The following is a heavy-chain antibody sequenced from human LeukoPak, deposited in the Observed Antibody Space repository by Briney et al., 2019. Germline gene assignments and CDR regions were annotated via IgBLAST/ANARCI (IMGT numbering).Heavy chain of an antibody. CDR1: GFTFSRYS. CDR2: ISGSGDTT. Sequence: GGSLRLSCVGSGFTFSRYSMNWVRQAPGKGLEWVSAISGSGDTTYYADSVKGRFTISRDNSKKTLYLQMNSLRAEDTAVYYCAKDFTLAMATMFDYWGQGTLVTVSS. D-gene: IGHD5-24*01. V-gene: IGHV3-23*01. CDR3: AKDFTLAMATMFDY. J-gene: IGHJ4*02.